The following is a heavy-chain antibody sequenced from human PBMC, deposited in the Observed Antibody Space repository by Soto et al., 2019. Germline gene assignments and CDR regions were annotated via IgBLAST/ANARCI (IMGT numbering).Heavy chain of an antibody. D-gene: IGHD2-2*01. Sequence: PSETLSLTYTVSGGSISSSSYYWGWIRQPPGKGLEWIGSIYYSGSTYYNPSLKSRVTISVDTSKNQFSLKLSSVTAADTAVYYCARAARRLYCSSTSCQNWFDPWGQGTLVTVSS. V-gene: IGHV4-39*01. J-gene: IGHJ5*02. CDR3: ARAARRLYCSSTSCQNWFDP. CDR2: IYYSGST. CDR1: GGSISSSSYY.